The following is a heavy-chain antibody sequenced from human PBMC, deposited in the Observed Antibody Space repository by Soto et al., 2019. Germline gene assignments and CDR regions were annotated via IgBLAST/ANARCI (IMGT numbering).Heavy chain of an antibody. J-gene: IGHJ4*02. CDR2: ISFDASNK. CDR1: GFTFSSYS. D-gene: IGHD4-17*01. Sequence: PWGSLRLSYAASGFTFSSYSMHWVRQSPGKGLEWITFISFDASNKYYADSVKGRFTISRDNSENTLYLQMNNLRTEDTAVYYCARDSFRAHDFGDYLAYWGQGTLVTVSS. CDR3: ARDSFRAHDFGDYLAY. V-gene: IGHV3-30-3*01.